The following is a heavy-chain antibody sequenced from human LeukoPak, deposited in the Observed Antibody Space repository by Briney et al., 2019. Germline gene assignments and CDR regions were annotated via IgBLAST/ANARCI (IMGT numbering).Heavy chain of an antibody. Sequence: GGSLRLSCAASGFTFSSYGMNWVRQAPGKGLEWVSSISSGSSYINYADSLKGRFTISRDNAKNSLYLQMNSLRAEDTAVYYCVRIYSGYVSWFDPWGQGTLVTVSS. CDR3: VRIYSGYVSWFDP. J-gene: IGHJ5*02. CDR2: ISSGSSYI. CDR1: GFTFSSYG. V-gene: IGHV3-21*01. D-gene: IGHD5-12*01.